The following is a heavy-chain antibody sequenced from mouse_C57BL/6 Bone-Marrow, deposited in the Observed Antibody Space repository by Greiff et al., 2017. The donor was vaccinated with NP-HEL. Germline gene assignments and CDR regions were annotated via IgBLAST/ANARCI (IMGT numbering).Heavy chain of an antibody. Sequence: EVKLVESGPELVKPGASVKMSCKASGYTFTDYNMHWVKQSHGKSLEWIGYINPNNGGTSYNQKFKGKATLTVNKSSSTAYMELRSLTSEDSAVYYCARRGYSNYDFDYWGQGTTLTVSS. CDR1: GYTFTDYN. D-gene: IGHD2-5*01. V-gene: IGHV1-22*01. CDR2: INPNNGGT. J-gene: IGHJ2*01. CDR3: ARRGYSNYDFDY.